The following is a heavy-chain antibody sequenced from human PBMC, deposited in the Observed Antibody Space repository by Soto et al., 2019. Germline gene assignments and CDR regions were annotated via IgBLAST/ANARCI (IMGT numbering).Heavy chain of an antibody. CDR3: AKGGRQWLVTSDFNY. CDR2: VSHDGRNT. Sequence: VQLVESGGGVVQPGRSLRLSCAASGFTFSDYAMHWVRQAPGKGLEWVAVVSHDGRNTHYADSVKGRFTISRDSSKNTVSLEMTSLRADDTADYYCAKGGRQWLVTSDFNYWGQGALVTVSS. CDR1: GFTFSDYA. D-gene: IGHD6-19*01. V-gene: IGHV3-30*18. J-gene: IGHJ4*02.